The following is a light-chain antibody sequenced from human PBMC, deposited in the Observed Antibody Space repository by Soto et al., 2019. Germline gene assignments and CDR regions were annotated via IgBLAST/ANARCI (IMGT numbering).Light chain of an antibody. CDR1: QSISSW. J-gene: IGKJ1*01. Sequence: DIRMTQSPSTLSSSVGDRVTLTCRASQSISSWLAWYQQKPGKAPKLLIYDASRLESGVPSRFSGSGSGTEFTLTISSLQPDDFATYYCQQYNSWWTFGQGTKVDIK. CDR2: DAS. V-gene: IGKV1-5*01. CDR3: QQYNSWWT.